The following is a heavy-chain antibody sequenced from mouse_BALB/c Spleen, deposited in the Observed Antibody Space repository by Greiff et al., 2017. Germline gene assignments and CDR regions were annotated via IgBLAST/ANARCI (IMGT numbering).Heavy chain of an antibody. CDR1: GFNIKDYY. CDR3: NGPHGNLDY. CDR2: IDPENGDT. J-gene: IGHJ2*01. D-gene: IGHD2-1*01. V-gene: IGHV14-4*02. Sequence: EVKLMESGAELVRSGASVKLSCTASGFNIKDYYMHWVKQRPEQGLEWIGWIDPENGDTEYAPKFQGKATMTADTSSNTAYLQLSSLTSEDTAVYYCNGPHGNLDYWGQGTTLTVSS.